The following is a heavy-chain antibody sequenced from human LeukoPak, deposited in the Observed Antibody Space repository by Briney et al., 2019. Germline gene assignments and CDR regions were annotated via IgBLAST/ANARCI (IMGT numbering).Heavy chain of an antibody. D-gene: IGHD6-6*01. J-gene: IGHJ6*03. CDR1: GGSFSGYY. V-gene: IGHV4-34*01. CDR3: ARELKEIRIAARTYYYYHMDV. CDR2: IYHSGST. Sequence: SGTLSLTCAVYGGSFSGYYWRWIRQPPGRGLVWIGEIYHSGSTNDNPSLKSRVTISVDTSKNQFSLKMSSVTAADTAVYYCARELKEIRIAARTYYYYHMDVWGKGTTVTVSS.